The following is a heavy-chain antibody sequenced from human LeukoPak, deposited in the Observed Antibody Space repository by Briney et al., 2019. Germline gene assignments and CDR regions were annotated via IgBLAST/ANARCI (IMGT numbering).Heavy chain of an antibody. J-gene: IGHJ4*02. CDR3: ARDRRAGGYNTGPDY. D-gene: IGHD5-24*01. CDR2: IIPIFGTA. V-gene: IGHV1-69*13. Sequence: SVKVSCKASGYTFTGYYMHWVRQAPGQGLEWMGGIIPIFGTANYAQKFQGRVTITADESTSTAYMELSSLRSEDTAVYYCARDRRAGGYNTGPDYWGQGTLVTVSS. CDR1: GYTFTGYY.